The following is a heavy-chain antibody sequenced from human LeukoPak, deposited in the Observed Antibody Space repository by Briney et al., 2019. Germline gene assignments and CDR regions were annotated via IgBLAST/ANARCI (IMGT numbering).Heavy chain of an antibody. Sequence: ASVKVSCKASGYTFTSYAMHWVRQAPGQRLEWMGWINAGNGNTKYSQKFQGRVTITRDTSASTAYMELSSLRSEDTAVYYCAISTLGIAAAGFGYWGQGTLVTVSS. CDR3: AISTLGIAAAGFGY. CDR1: GYTFTSYA. V-gene: IGHV1-3*01. CDR2: INAGNGNT. J-gene: IGHJ4*02. D-gene: IGHD6-13*01.